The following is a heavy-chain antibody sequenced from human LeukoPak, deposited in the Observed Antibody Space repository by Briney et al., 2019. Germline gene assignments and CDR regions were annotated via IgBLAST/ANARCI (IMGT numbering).Heavy chain of an antibody. V-gene: IGHV4-39*07. Sequence: SETLSLTCTVSGGSISSSSYYWGWIRQPPGKGLEWIGSIYYSGSTYYNPSLKSRVTISVDTSKNQFSLKLSSVTAADTAVYYCARDLTRRWYFDLWGRGTLVTVSS. J-gene: IGHJ2*01. CDR2: IYYSGST. CDR3: ARDLTRRWYFDL. CDR1: GGSISSSSYY.